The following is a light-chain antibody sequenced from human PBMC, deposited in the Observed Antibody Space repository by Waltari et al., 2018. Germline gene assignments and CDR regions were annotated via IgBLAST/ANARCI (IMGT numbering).Light chain of an antibody. CDR1: SRLV. Sequence: QSDLPQPRPVSGSPGQSVTVSCTGASRLVSWFQQYPGKAPKLIIYDVFKRPSGVPDRFSGSKSGNTASLTISGLQAEDEADYYCCSFAGSYSYVFGSGTKVTVL. J-gene: IGLJ1*01. V-gene: IGLV2-11*01. CDR2: DVF. CDR3: CSFAGSYSYV.